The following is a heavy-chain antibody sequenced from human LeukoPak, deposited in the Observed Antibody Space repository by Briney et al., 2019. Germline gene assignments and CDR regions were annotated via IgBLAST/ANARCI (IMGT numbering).Heavy chain of an antibody. CDR2: GGIDGSA. Sequence: GGSLRLSCAASGCTFDKYGMSWVRQAPGQGLEWVSSGGIDGSAVYADSVNGRFTVSRDSSNNMLYLQMNSLRADDTAMYYCAKGAVRRSLFLCCSFASWGQGTLVTVSS. J-gene: IGHJ5*01. CDR1: GCTFDKYG. CDR3: AKGAVRRSLFLCCSFAS. D-gene: IGHD2-21*01. V-gene: IGHV3-23*01.